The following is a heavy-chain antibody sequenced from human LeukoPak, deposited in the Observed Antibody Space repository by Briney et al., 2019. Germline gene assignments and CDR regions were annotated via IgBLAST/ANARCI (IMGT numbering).Heavy chain of an antibody. J-gene: IGHJ4*02. Sequence: GGSLRLSCAASGFTFSSYWMSWVRQAPGKGLEWVANIKQDGSEKYYVDSVKGRFTISRDNTKSSLYLQMNGLRAEDTAVYYCARTRGSGYLTFDYWGQGILVTVSS. D-gene: IGHD3-22*01. CDR3: ARTRGSGYLTFDY. V-gene: IGHV3-7*01. CDR1: GFTFSSYW. CDR2: IKQDGSEK.